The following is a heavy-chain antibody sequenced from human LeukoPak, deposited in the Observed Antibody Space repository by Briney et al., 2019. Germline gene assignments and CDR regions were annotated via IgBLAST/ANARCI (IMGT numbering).Heavy chain of an antibody. CDR2: ISGSGGST. CDR3: AKDSNGDYPLYFDY. J-gene: IGHJ4*02. CDR1: GFTFSSYA. V-gene: IGHV3-23*01. D-gene: IGHD4-17*01. Sequence: GGSLRLSCAASGFTFSSYAMSWVRQAPGKGLEWVSLISGSGGSTYYADSVKGRFTISRDNSKNTLYLQMNSLRDDDTAVYYCAKDSNGDYPLYFDYWGQGTLVTVSS.